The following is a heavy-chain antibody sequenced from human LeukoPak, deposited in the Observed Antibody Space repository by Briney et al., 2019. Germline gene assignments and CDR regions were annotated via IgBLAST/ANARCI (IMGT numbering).Heavy chain of an antibody. Sequence: GGSLRLSCAASEITVSSNHMSWVRQAPGKGLEWVALIYSGGSPDYADSVRGRFTISRDNSKNTLFLQMNSLRAEDTAMYYCVRERYSSSRIFHYYGMDVWGQGTTVTVSS. CDR1: EITVSSNH. D-gene: IGHD6-19*01. V-gene: IGHV3-66*01. J-gene: IGHJ6*02. CDR2: IYSGGSP. CDR3: VRERYSSSRIFHYYGMDV.